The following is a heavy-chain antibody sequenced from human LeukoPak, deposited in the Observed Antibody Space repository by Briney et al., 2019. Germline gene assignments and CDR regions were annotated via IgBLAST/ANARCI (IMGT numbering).Heavy chain of an antibody. V-gene: IGHV3-48*03. CDR3: ARDPGWEQWQNWFDP. Sequence: GGSLRLSCAVSGFPFSFYEMNWVRQAPGKGLEWVSNIGSSGTTTYYADSVKGRFSISRDNAKNSLYLRMNRLRAEDTAVYYCARDPGWEQWQNWFDPWGQGTLVTVSS. J-gene: IGHJ5*02. D-gene: IGHD6-19*01. CDR2: IGSSGTTT. CDR1: GFPFSFYE.